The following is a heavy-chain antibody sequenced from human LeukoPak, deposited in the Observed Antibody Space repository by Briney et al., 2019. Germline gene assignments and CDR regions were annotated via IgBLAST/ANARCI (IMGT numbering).Heavy chain of an antibody. CDR2: INPSGGTT. D-gene: IGHD2-2*01. J-gene: IGHJ4*02. CDR1: GYTFTRYN. Sequence: ASVKVSCKASGYTFTRYNMHWVRQAPGQGLEWMGVINPSGGTTGYAQKFQGRVTMTRDTSTSTVYMELSSLRSEDPAVYYCATRGIYCSTTTCPFDYWGQGTLVTVSS. V-gene: IGHV1-46*01. CDR3: ATRGIYCSTTTCPFDY.